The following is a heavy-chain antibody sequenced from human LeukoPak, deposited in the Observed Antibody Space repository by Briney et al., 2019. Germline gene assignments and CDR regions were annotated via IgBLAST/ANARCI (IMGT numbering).Heavy chain of an antibody. CDR2: ISDSGSST. D-gene: IGHD3-22*01. CDR3: TKAGSGSCASGLDP. Sequence: PGGSVPLFCGASGFTFSNYAMTWVRQAPGKGLEWVSCISDSGSSTFYSGSVKVRFTISRDDSEKTLYLQMNSLRAEDTAVYYCTKAGSGSCASGLDPWGQGTLVTVSS. V-gene: IGHV3-23*01. CDR1: GFTFSNYA. J-gene: IGHJ5*02.